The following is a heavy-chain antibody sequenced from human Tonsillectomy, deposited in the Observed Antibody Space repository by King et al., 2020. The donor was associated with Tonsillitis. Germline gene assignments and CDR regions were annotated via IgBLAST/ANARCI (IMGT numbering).Heavy chain of an antibody. CDR3: AKLITVAGKDY. V-gene: IGHV3-23*04. Sequence: DVQLVESGGGLVQPGRSLRLSCAASGFTFSDYTMSWVRQAPGKGLEWVSGISGSGGSTYFADSVKGRFTISRDNSKNTLYLQMNSLRAEETAVYYCAKLITVAGKDYWGQGTLVTVSS. J-gene: IGHJ4*02. CDR2: ISGSGGST. CDR1: GFTFSDYT. D-gene: IGHD6-19*01.